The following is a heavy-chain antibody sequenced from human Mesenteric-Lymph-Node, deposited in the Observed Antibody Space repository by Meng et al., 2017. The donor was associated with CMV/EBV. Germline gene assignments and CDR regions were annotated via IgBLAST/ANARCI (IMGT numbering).Heavy chain of an antibody. Sequence: SDTLSLTCTVSGGSVSSGSYYWSWLPQPPGKGLEWIGYIYYSGSTNYNPSLKSRVTISVDTSKNQFSLQLSSVTAADTAVYYCARAAQDAFDIWGQGTMVTVSS. CDR3: ARAAQDAFDI. D-gene: IGHD6-6*01. CDR1: GGSVSSGSYY. V-gene: IGHV4-61*01. CDR2: IYYSGST. J-gene: IGHJ3*02.